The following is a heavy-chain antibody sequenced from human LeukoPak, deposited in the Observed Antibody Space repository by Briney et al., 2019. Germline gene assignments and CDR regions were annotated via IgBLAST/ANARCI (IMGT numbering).Heavy chain of an antibody. V-gene: IGHV3-23*01. Sequence: PGGSLTLSCPASGFTFSEYGMSWLRPPRGKGLAYVSAISASGCNTHYADCVKGRSTLSRHNPNQTLSLQMNSLRAEDTALYYCAKEVGSRLPFYHWGQGTLVTVSS. CDR2: ISASGCNT. D-gene: IGHD4-11*01. CDR1: GFTFSEYG. J-gene: IGHJ4*02. CDR3: AKEVGSRLPFYH.